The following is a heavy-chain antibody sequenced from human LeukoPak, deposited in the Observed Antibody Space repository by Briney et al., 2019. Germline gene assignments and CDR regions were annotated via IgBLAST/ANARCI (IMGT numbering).Heavy chain of an antibody. CDR2: IYYSGTT. J-gene: IGHJ6*03. V-gene: IGHV4-39*01. Sequence: PSETLSLTCTVSGGSIDSSSYYWDWIRQPPGKGLEWLGNIYYSGTTFYTSSLKSRVTISTDMSKNQFSLRLTSVTAADTAVYHCARQRADYFYHYMDVWGKGTTVIVSS. CDR3: ARQRADYFYHYMDV. CDR1: GGSIDSSSYY.